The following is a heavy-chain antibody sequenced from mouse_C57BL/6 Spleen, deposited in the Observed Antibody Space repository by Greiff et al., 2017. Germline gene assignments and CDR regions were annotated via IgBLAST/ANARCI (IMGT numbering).Heavy chain of an antibody. CDR1: GFSFNTYA. D-gene: IGHD6-2*01. Sequence: EVQGVESGGGLVQPKGSLKLSCAASGFSFNTYAMNWVRQAPGKGLEWVARIRSKSNNYATYYADSVKDRFTISRDDSESMLYLQMNNLKTEDTAMYYCVRQSPYAMDYWGQGTSVTVSS. CDR3: VRQSPYAMDY. V-gene: IGHV10-1*01. CDR2: IRSKSNNYAT. J-gene: IGHJ4*01.